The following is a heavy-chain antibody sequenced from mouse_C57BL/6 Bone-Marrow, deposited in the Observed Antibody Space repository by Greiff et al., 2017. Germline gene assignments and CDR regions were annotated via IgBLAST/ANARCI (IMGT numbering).Heavy chain of an antibody. CDR1: GFSLTSYA. D-gene: IGHD1-1*01. CDR3: ARNRYYGSSYGAWFAY. V-gene: IGHV2-9-1*01. J-gene: IGHJ3*01. CDR2: IWTGGGT. Sequence: VQLQESGPGLVAPSQSLSITCTVSGFSLTSYAISWVRQPPGKGLEWLGVIWTGGGTNYNSALKSRLSISKDNSKSQVFLKMNSLQTDDTARYYCARNRYYGSSYGAWFAYWGQGTLVTVSA.